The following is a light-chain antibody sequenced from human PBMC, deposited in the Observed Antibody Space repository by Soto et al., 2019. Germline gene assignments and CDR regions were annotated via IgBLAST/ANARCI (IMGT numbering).Light chain of an antibody. Sequence: QSVLTQPASVSGSPGQSITISCTGTSSDVGSYNLVSWYQQHPGKAPKLIICESSKRPSGVSNRFSGSKSGNTASLTISGLHAEDEADYYCCSYAGSSTLGVLGTGTKLTVL. J-gene: IGLJ1*01. CDR2: ESS. CDR3: CSYAGSSTLGV. V-gene: IGLV2-23*01. CDR1: SSDVGSYNL.